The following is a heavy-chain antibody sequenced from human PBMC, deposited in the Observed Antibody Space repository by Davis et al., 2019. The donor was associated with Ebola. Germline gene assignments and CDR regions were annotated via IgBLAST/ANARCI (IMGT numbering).Heavy chain of an antibody. D-gene: IGHD2-2*02. CDR3: AREGGNIVVVPAAISTPLYYYYYGMDV. J-gene: IGHJ6*02. Sequence: ASVKVSCKASGYTFTSYGISWVRQAPGQGLEWMGWISAYNGNTNYAQKLQGRVTMTTDTSTSTAYMELRSLRSDDTAVYYCAREGGNIVVVPAAISTPLYYYYYGMDVWGQGTTVTVSS. CDR2: ISAYNGNT. V-gene: IGHV1-18*01. CDR1: GYTFTSYG.